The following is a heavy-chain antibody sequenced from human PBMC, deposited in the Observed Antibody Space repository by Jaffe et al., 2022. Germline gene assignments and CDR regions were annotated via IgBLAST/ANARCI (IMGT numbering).Heavy chain of an antibody. CDR2: IRYDGSNK. CDR3: AKIQYQLLFEYYYYMDV. Sequence: QVQLVESGGGVVQPGGSLRLSCAASGFTFSSYGMHWVRQAPGKGLEWVAFIRYDGSNKYYADSVKGRFTISRDNSKNTLYLQMNSLRAEDTAVYYCAKIQYQLLFEYYYYMDVWGKGTTVTVSS. D-gene: IGHD2-2*01. V-gene: IGHV3-30*02. J-gene: IGHJ6*03. CDR1: GFTFSSYG.